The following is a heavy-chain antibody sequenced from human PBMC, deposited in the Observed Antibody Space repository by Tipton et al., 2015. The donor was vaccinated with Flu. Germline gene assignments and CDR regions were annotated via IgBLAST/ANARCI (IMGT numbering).Heavy chain of an antibody. CDR2: IYYSGNT. CDR1: GGSIGSSSYY. V-gene: IGHV4-39*07. Sequence: TLSPTCTVSGGSIGSSSYYWGWIRQPPGKGLEWIGSIYYSGNTYYNPSPKSRVTISVDTSKNQFSLKLSSVTAADTAVYYCARDGFITMIVVVTPGAFDIWGQGTMVTVSS. D-gene: IGHD3-22*01. J-gene: IGHJ3*02. CDR3: ARDGFITMIVVVTPGAFDI.